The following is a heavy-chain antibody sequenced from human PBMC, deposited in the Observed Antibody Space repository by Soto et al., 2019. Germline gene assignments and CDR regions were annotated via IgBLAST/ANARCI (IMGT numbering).Heavy chain of an antibody. D-gene: IGHD6-19*01. J-gene: IGHJ4*02. CDR3: TAMAGIDY. Sequence: EVQLVESGGGLVQPGGSRKLSCAPSGFTFSGSGIHWVRKAPGKGLEWVGRIRTKTKNYATAYAASVKGRFTISRDDSKNMAYLQMNSLKTEDTAVYYCTAMAGIDYWGQGTLVTVSS. CDR1: GFTFSGSG. V-gene: IGHV3-73*02. CDR2: IRTKTKNYAT.